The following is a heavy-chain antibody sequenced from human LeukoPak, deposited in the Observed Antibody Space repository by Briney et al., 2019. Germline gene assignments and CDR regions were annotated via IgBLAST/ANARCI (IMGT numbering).Heavy chain of an antibody. V-gene: IGHV1-18*01. CDR2: ISAYNGNT. CDR3: ARDPPILLYSSGWYKDYYYGMDV. CDR1: GYTFTSYG. D-gene: IGHD6-19*01. J-gene: IGHJ6*02. Sequence: ASVKVSCKASGYTFTSYGISWVRQAPGQGLEWMGWISAYNGNTNYAQKLQGRVTMTTDTSTSTAYMGLRSLRSDDTAVYYCARDPPILLYSSGWYKDYYYGMDVWGQGTTVTVSS.